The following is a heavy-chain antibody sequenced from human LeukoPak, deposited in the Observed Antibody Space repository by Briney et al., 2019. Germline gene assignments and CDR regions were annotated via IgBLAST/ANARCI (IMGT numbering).Heavy chain of an antibody. CDR3: ARDLIQTAVAARVGWFDP. D-gene: IGHD6-19*01. CDR1: GFTFSRNA. J-gene: IGHJ5*02. V-gene: IGHV3-30-3*01. CDR2: ISFDGSDK. Sequence: GRSLRLSCAASGFTFSRNAMHWVRQAPGKGLEWVAVISFDGSDKYYADSEKGRFTISRDNSKNTLFLQMNSLRAEDTAIYYCARDLIQTAVAARVGWFDPWGQGTLVTVSS.